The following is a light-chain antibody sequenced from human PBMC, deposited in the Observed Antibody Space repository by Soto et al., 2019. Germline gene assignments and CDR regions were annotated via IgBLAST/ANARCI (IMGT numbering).Light chain of an antibody. CDR1: QGISNY. Sequence: DIQLTQSPSFLPASVGDRVTITCRASQGISNYLAWYQQKPGKAPGLLIYAASTLQRGVSSRFSGSGSGTEFTLTISTLQPEVFATYYCQQFNIYPLTFGGGTRVDIK. CDR2: AAS. V-gene: IGKV1-9*01. J-gene: IGKJ4*01. CDR3: QQFNIYPLT.